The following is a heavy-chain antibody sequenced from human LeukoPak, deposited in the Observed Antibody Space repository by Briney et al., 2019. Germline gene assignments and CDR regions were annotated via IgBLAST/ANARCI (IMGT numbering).Heavy chain of an antibody. J-gene: IGHJ4*02. CDR3: ARGPLTGFLDY. Sequence: SETLSLTCALYGGSFSGYYWSWIRQPPGKGLEWIGEINHSGSTNYNPSLKSRVTISVDTSKNQFSLKLSSVTAADTAVYYCARGPLTGFLDYWGQGTLVTVSS. D-gene: IGHD1-20*01. CDR1: GGSFSGYY. CDR2: INHSGST. V-gene: IGHV4-34*01.